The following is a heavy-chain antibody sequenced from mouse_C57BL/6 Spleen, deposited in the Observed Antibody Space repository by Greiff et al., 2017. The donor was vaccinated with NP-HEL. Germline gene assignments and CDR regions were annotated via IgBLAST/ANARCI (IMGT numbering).Heavy chain of an antibody. CDR2: IYPGDGDT. CDR3: ATGTTVVGYYLDY. CDR1: GYAFSSSW. D-gene: IGHD1-1*01. Sequence: VQLQQSGPELVKPGASVKISCKASGYAFSSSWMNWVKQRPGKGLEWIGRIYPGDGDTNYNGKFKGKATLTADEASRTAYMQLSSLTSEDSAVYFCATGTTVVGYYLDYWGQGDTLTVAS. J-gene: IGHJ2*01. V-gene: IGHV1-82*01.